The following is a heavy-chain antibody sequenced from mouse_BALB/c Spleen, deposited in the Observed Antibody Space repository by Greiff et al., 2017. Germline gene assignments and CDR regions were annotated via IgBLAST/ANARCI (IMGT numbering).Heavy chain of an antibody. CDR1: GYSFTGYW. J-gene: IGHJ2*01. V-gene: IGHV1-9*01. CDR2: ILPGSGST. CDR3: ARREPLLRLPYFDD. D-gene: IGHD1-2*01. Sequence: VQLQQSGAELMKPGASVKISCKATGYSFTGYWIEWVKQRPGHGLEWIGEILPGSGSTNYNEKFKGKATFTADTSSNTAYMQLSSLTSEDSAVYYCARREPLLRLPYFDDWGQGTTLTVSS.